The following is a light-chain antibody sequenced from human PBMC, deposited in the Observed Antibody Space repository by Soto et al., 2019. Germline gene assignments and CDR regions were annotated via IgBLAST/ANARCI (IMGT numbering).Light chain of an antibody. J-gene: IGLJ2*01. CDR3: AVWDDSLNGVV. V-gene: IGLV1-44*01. Sequence: QSVLTQPPSASGTPGQRVTISCSGSSSNIGSNTVNWYHQLPGTAPKLLIYSNNQRPSGVPDRFSGSKSGTSASLAISGLQAEDEADYYCAVWDDSLNGVVFGGGTNLTVL. CDR2: SNN. CDR1: SSNIGSNT.